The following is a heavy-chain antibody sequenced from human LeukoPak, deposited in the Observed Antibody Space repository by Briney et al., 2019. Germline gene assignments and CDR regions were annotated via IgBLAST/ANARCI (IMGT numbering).Heavy chain of an antibody. J-gene: IGHJ4*02. CDR3: ARSRTGYSVSWSSGLCDY. Sequence: SGPTLVNPTQTLTLTCSFSGFSLRTPPEGVGWVRQPPGKALEWLALIYWDDDKRYSPSLKNRLTITKDNSKNQVVLTMTNMDPLDTGTYYCARSRTGYSVSWSSGLCDYWGQGALVTVSS. CDR1: GFSLRTPPEG. D-gene: IGHD6-13*01. V-gene: IGHV2-5*02. CDR2: IYWDDDK.